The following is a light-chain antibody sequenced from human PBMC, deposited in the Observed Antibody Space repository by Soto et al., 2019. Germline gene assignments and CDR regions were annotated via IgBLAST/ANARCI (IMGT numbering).Light chain of an antibody. Sequence: QSVLTQPPSASGTPGQRVTISCSGSSSNIKSNYVYWYQQLPGTAPKLLIYRNDQRPSGVPDRFSGSKSGTSASLAISGLRSEDEADYCCATWDDSLSGYVFGTGTKVTVL. CDR1: SSNIKSNY. CDR2: RND. J-gene: IGLJ1*01. CDR3: ATWDDSLSGYV. V-gene: IGLV1-47*01.